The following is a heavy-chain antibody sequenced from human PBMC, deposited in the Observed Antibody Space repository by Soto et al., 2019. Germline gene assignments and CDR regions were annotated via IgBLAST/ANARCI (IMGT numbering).Heavy chain of an antibody. CDR2: FDPEDGET. D-gene: IGHD3-22*01. Sequence: GASVKVSCKVSGYTLTELSMHWVRQAPGKGLEWMGGFDPEDGETIYAQKFQGRVTMTEDTSTDTAYMELSSLRSEDTAVYYCASITMIVVPADSKYYFDYWGQGTLVTVSS. CDR1: GYTLTELS. CDR3: ASITMIVVPADSKYYFDY. J-gene: IGHJ4*02. V-gene: IGHV1-24*01.